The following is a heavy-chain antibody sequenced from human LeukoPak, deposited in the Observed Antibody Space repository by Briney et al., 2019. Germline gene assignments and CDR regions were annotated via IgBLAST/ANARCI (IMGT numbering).Heavy chain of an antibody. CDR3: ARDDIVVVVAATRPEIDYYYGMDV. D-gene: IGHD2-15*01. Sequence: GGSLRLSCAASGFTFSSYAMHWVRQAPGKGLEWVAVISYDGSNKYYADSVKGRFTISRDNSKNTLYLQMNSLRAEDTAVYYCARDDIVVVVAATRPEIDYYYGMDVWGQGTTVTVSS. J-gene: IGHJ6*02. CDR1: GFTFSSYA. CDR2: ISYDGSNK. V-gene: IGHV3-30*04.